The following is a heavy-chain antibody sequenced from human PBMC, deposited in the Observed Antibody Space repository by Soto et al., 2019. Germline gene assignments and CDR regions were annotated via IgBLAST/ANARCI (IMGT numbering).Heavy chain of an antibody. D-gene: IGHD2-8*02. CDR2: ISASGGST. CDR3: ATPGLGTGRYFFHD. Sequence: EVQLLDSGGGLVQPGGSLRLSCVASGFTSSSCAMRWVRQAPGKGLEWVSGISASGGSTYYADSVKGRFTISRDNSKNTPYPQMNRLRAEDPAVYFCATPGLGTGRYFFHDWGQGTLVTVSS. CDR1: GFTSSSCA. J-gene: IGHJ4*02. V-gene: IGHV3-23*01.